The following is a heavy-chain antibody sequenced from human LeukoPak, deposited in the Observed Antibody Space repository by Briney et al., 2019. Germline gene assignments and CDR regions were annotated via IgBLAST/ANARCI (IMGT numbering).Heavy chain of an antibody. D-gene: IGHD3-22*01. CDR2: ISGSGGST. Sequence: GGSRRLSCAASGFTFRSYAMSWVRQAPGKGLEWVSAISGSGGSTYYADSVKGRFTISRDNSKNTLYLQMNSLRAEDTAVYYCAKLSGSGYYYNWFDPWGQGTLVTVSS. CDR3: AKLSGSGYYYNWFDP. J-gene: IGHJ5*02. V-gene: IGHV3-23*01. CDR1: GFTFRSYA.